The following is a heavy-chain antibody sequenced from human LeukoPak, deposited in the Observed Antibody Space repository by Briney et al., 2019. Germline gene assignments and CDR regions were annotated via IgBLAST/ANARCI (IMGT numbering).Heavy chain of an antibody. D-gene: IGHD2-15*01. CDR2: MYGGGAS. CDR3: ARGRYVGLLDY. V-gene: IGHV3-53*01. J-gene: IGHJ4*02. CDR1: GFIVSNFY. Sequence: GGSLRLSCAASGFIVSNFYMSWVRQAPGKGLEWVSVMYGGGASYYTDSVKGRFTISRDNSQNTLYLRMNSLRAEDTAVYYCARGRYVGLLDYWGQGTLVTVSS.